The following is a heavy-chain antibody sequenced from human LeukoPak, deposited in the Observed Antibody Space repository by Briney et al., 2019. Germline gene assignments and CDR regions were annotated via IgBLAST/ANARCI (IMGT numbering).Heavy chain of an antibody. CDR3: SRVGPGGAGAFDY. CDR1: GFIFTNDW. V-gene: IGHV3-7*01. CDR2: VKQDGSEK. D-gene: IGHD6-13*01. Sequence: PGGSLRLSCAASGFIFTNDWMSWVRQAPGKGLEWVANVKQDGSEKDYVDSVKGRFTISRDSAKNLLYLQMNSLRTEDTAVYYCSRVGPGGAGAFDYWGQGTLVTVSS. J-gene: IGHJ4*02.